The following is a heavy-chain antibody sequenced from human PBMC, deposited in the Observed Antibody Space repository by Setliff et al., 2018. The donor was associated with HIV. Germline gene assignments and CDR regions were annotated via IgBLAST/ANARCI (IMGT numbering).Heavy chain of an antibody. Sequence: ASVKVSCKASGYTFSQYPMHWVRQAPGQRPEWMGWINTGNGNTKYSQIFRDRVTFTRDTSADTVYMEVSSLRSEDTAVYYCARDYWKVPDHWGQGTLVTVSS. CDR3: ARDYWKVPDH. V-gene: IGHV1-3*04. CDR2: INTGNGNT. D-gene: IGHD1-1*01. J-gene: IGHJ4*02. CDR1: GYTFSQYP.